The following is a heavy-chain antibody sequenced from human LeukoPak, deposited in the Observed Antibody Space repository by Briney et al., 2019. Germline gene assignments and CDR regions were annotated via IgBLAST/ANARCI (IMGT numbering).Heavy chain of an antibody. CDR3: AKDQNYDHYYFDY. J-gene: IGHJ4*02. D-gene: IGHD3-22*01. Sequence: GGSLRLSCAASGFTFSSYAMHWVRQAPGKGLEWVAVISYDGSNKYYADSVKGRFTISRDNSKNTLYLQMNSLRAEDTAVYYCAKDQNYDHYYFDYWGQGTLVTVSS. V-gene: IGHV3-30*04. CDR2: ISYDGSNK. CDR1: GFTFSSYA.